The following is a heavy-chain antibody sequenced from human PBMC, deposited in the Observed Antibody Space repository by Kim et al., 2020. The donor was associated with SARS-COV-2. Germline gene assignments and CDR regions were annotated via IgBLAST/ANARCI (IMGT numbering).Heavy chain of an antibody. Sequence: SETLSLTCAVYGGSFSGYYWSWIRQPPGKGLEWIGEINHSGSTNYNPSLKSRVTISVDTSKNQFSLKLSSVTAADTAVYYCARVCGTMVRGVIMRPLDYWGQGTLVTVSS. V-gene: IGHV4-34*01. CDR1: GGSFSGYY. J-gene: IGHJ4*02. D-gene: IGHD3-10*01. CDR2: INHSGST. CDR3: ARVCGTMVRGVIMRPLDY.